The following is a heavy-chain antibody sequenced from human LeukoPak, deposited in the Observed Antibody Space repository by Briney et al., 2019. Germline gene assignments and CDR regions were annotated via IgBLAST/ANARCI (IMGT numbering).Heavy chain of an antibody. CDR1: GFTFGDYA. CDR3: ARIPHPDYADAQ. D-gene: IGHD4-17*01. CDR2: ISSSGGTM. Sequence: GGSLRLSCTASGFTFGDYAISWVRQAPGKGLEWVSYISSSGGTMDYADSVKGRFTVSRDNGKKLVHLQLNSLRAEDTAVYFCARIPHPDYADAQWGQGTLVIVSS. J-gene: IGHJ4*02. V-gene: IGHV3-48*03.